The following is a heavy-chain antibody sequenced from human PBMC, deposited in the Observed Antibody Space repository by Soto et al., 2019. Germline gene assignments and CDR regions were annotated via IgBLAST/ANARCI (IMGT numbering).Heavy chain of an antibody. CDR1: GYTFTGYY. CDR3: ARAFGTYDAGYLAVAGPYYFDY. CDR2: INPNSGGT. D-gene: IGHD6-19*01. Sequence: QVQLVQSGAEVKKPGASVKVSCKASGYTFTGYYMHWVRQAPGQGLEWMGWINPNSGGTNYAQKFQGWVTMTRDTSISTAYMELSRLRSDDTAVYYCARAFGTYDAGYLAVAGPYYFDYWGQGTLVTVSS. V-gene: IGHV1-2*04. J-gene: IGHJ4*02.